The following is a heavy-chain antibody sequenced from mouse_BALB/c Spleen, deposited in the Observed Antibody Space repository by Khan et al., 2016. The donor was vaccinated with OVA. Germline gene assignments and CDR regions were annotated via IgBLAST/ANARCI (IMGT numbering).Heavy chain of an antibody. J-gene: IGHJ2*01. CDR2: ITSGGSST. CDR3: TRDRNYYGSSFYFDY. CDR1: GFAFSSYS. Sequence: EVELVESGGGLVKPGGSLKLSCAASGFAFSSYSMSWVRQTPEKRLEWVATITSGGSSTYYPDSVKGRFTISRENAKNTLNLQMSSLKSEDTAMYYWTRDRNYYGSSFYFDYWGQGTTLTVSS. V-gene: IGHV5-6-4*01. D-gene: IGHD1-1*01.